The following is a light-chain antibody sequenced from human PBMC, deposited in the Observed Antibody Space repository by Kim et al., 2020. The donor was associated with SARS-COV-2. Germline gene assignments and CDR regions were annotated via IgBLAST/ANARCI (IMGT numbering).Light chain of an antibody. CDR3: QQYDTYPWT. Sequence: ASVGDRVTITCRASQYITRRLAWYQQKPGKAPKVLISKASTLESGVPSTFSGSGSGTDFTLTISSLQPDDFATYYCQQYDTYPWTFGQGAKVDIK. CDR1: QYITRR. V-gene: IGKV1-5*03. J-gene: IGKJ1*01. CDR2: KAS.